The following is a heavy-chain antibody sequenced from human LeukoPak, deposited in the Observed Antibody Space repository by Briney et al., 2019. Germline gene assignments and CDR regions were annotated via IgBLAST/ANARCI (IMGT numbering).Heavy chain of an antibody. Sequence: PSETLSLTCTVSGGSISSYYWSWIRQPPGKGLEWIGYIYYSGSTNYNPSLKSRVTISVDTSKNQFSLKLSSVTAADTAVYYCARGAITMVRGVIETSYYYYMDVWGKGTTVTISS. J-gene: IGHJ6*03. CDR1: GGSISSYY. CDR3: ARGAITMVRGVIETSYYYYMDV. CDR2: IYYSGST. V-gene: IGHV4-59*01. D-gene: IGHD3-10*01.